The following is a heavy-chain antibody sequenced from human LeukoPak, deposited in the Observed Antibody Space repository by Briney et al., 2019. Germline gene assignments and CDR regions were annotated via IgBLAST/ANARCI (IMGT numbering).Heavy chain of an antibody. CDR1: GGSISSGVYY. D-gene: IGHD3-22*01. CDR2: IYYSGST. V-gene: IGHV4-30-4*01. J-gene: IGHJ6*02. Sequence: PSQTLSLTCTVSGGSISSGVYYWSWIRQPPGKGLEWIGYIYYSGSTYYNPSLKSRVTISVDTSKNQFSLKLSSVTAADTAVYYCARDSPYDSSGFGMDVWAKGPRSPSP. CDR3: ARDSPYDSSGFGMDV.